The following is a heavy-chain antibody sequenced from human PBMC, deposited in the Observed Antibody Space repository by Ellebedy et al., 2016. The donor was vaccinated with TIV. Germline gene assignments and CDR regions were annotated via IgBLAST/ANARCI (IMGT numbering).Heavy chain of an antibody. V-gene: IGHV3-23*01. Sequence: GESLKISCAASGFIFSNYAMSWVRQAPGKGLEWVSTISGTGRSTYYADSVQGRFTISRDNSKNILFLQMNSLRAEDAALYYCAKPARTDATDFWGQGTLVTVSS. CDR1: GFIFSNYA. D-gene: IGHD4-17*01. CDR3: AKPARTDATDF. J-gene: IGHJ4*02. CDR2: ISGTGRST.